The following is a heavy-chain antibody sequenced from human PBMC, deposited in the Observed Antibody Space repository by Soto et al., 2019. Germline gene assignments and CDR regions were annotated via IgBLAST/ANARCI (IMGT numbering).Heavy chain of an antibody. J-gene: IGHJ6*02. Sequence: ASVKVSCKAAGYTFTSYGISWVRQAPGQGLEWMGWISAYNGNTNYAQKLQGRVTMTTDTSTSTAYMELRSLRSDDTAVYYCASIPGGFTNFQYYGMDVWGPGTTVTVSS. CDR1: GYTFTSYG. D-gene: IGHD2-8*01. CDR2: ISAYNGNT. CDR3: ASIPGGFTNFQYYGMDV. V-gene: IGHV1-18*01.